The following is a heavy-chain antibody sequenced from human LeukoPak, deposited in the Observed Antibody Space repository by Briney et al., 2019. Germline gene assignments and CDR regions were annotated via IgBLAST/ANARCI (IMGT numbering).Heavy chain of an antibody. V-gene: IGHV1-46*01. D-gene: IGHD3-22*01. Sequence: ASVKVSCTASGYTFTRNYINWLRQAPGQGLEWTGMIDPSGGGTAYAQKFQDRVTMTSDTSTSTVYMELNSLRSEDTAVYHCARLIGDYYDNSRSSYWHGHLDYWGQGALVTVSS. CDR3: ARLIGDYYDNSRSSYWHGHLDY. CDR1: GYTFTRNY. CDR2: IDPSGGGT. J-gene: IGHJ4*02.